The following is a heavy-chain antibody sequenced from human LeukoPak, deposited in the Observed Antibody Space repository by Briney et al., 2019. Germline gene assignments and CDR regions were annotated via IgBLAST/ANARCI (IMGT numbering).Heavy chain of an antibody. D-gene: IGHD1-26*01. CDR3: ARAHQTVGART. J-gene: IGHJ5*02. Sequence: VASVKVSRKASGGTFSSYAISWVRQAPGQGLEWMGRIIPIFGTANYAQKFQGRVTITADKSTSTAYMELSSLRSEDTAVYYCARAHQTVGARTWGQGTLVTVSS. V-gene: IGHV1-69*06. CDR2: IIPIFGTA. CDR1: GGTFSSYA.